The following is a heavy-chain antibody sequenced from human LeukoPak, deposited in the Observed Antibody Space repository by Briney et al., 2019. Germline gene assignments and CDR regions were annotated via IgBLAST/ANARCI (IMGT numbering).Heavy chain of an antibody. CDR1: GFTFSSYA. V-gene: IGHV3-23*01. CDR2: ISGSGGST. J-gene: IGHJ3*02. Sequence: GGSLRLSCAASGFTFSSYAMSWVRQAPGKGLEWVSAISGSGGSTYYADSVKGRFTISRDNSKNTLYLQMNSLRAEDTAVYYCAKDVAFLEWLFTSAFDIWGQGTMVTVSS. CDR3: AKDVAFLEWLFTSAFDI. D-gene: IGHD3-3*01.